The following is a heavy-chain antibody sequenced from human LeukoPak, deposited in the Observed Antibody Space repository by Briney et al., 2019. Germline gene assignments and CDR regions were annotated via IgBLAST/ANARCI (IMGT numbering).Heavy chain of an antibody. CDR3: ARAYSYAAPRFDY. CDR2: ISSSSRTV. D-gene: IGHD5-18*01. Sequence: GGSLRLSCAASGFIFNSYSMNWVRQAPGKGLEWVSYISSSSRTVYYADSVKGRFTISRDNAKNSLYLQMNSLRDEDTAVYYCARAYSYAAPRFDYWGQGTLLTVSS. CDR1: GFIFNSYS. J-gene: IGHJ4*02. V-gene: IGHV3-48*02.